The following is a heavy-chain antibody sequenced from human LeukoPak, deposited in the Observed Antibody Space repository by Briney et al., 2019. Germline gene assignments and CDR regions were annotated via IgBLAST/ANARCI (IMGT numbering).Heavy chain of an antibody. CDR2: INHSGST. CDR1: GGSFSGYY. Sequence: PSETLSLTCAVYGGSFSGYYWSWIRQPPGKGLEWIGEINHSGSTNYNPSLKSRVTISVDTSKNQFSLKLSSVTAADTAVYYCARHGYYGSGGSCYLDWFDPWGQGTLVTVSS. D-gene: IGHD2-15*01. J-gene: IGHJ5*02. CDR3: ARHGYYGSGGSCYLDWFDP. V-gene: IGHV4-34*01.